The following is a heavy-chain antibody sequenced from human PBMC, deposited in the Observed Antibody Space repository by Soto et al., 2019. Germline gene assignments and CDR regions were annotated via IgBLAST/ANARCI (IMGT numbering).Heavy chain of an antibody. Sequence: PSETLSLTCAVYGGSFSGYYWSWIRQPPGKGLEWIGEINHSGSTNYNPSLKSRVTISVDTSKNQFSLKLSSVTAADTAVYYCARGPRGVGSYYNWGWFDPWGQGTLVTAPQ. CDR1: GGSFSGYY. CDR2: INHSGST. CDR3: ARGPRGVGSYYNWGWFDP. D-gene: IGHD3-10*01. J-gene: IGHJ5*02. V-gene: IGHV4-34*01.